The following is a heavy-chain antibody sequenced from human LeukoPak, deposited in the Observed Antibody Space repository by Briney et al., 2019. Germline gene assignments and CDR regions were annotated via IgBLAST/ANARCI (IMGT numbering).Heavy chain of an antibody. J-gene: IGHJ6*02. D-gene: IGHD3-9*01. CDR3: ARESDILTGYSHTGGMDV. V-gene: IGHV3-30-3*01. Sequence: GGSLRLSCAASGFTFSSYAMHWVRQAPGKRLEWVAVISYDGSNKYYADSVKGRFTISRDNSKNTLYLQMNSLRAEDTAVYYCARESDILTGYSHTGGMDVWGQGTTVTVSS. CDR1: GFTFSSYA. CDR2: ISYDGSNK.